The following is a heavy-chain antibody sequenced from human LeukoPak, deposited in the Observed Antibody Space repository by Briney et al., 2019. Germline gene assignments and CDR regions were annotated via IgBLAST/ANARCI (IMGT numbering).Heavy chain of an antibody. CDR3: VGASGSYDY. V-gene: IGHV3-33*01. J-gene: IGHJ4*02. CDR1: GFDFSTYG. CDR2: IWSDGSNK. D-gene: IGHD1-26*01. Sequence: PGGSLRLSCATSGFDFSTYGMHWVRQAPGEGLEWVAVIWSDGSNKYYADSVKGRFTISRDNSKNTLYLHMSSLRAEDTAVHYCVGASGSYDYWGQGTLVTVSS.